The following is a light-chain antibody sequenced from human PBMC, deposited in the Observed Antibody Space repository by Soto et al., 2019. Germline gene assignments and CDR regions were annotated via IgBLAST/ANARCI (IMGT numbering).Light chain of an antibody. V-gene: IGLV2-14*01. J-gene: IGLJ2*01. CDR1: RNDIGIYKY. CDR3: SSYTTSRTVV. Sequence: QSVLTQPASGSGSPGQSITISCTGTRNDIGIYKYVSWFQHHPGKAPKLIIFEVSNRPSGISDRFSGFKSANTAYLTISGVQPEDEADYHCSSYTTSRTVVFGGGTKLTVL. CDR2: EVS.